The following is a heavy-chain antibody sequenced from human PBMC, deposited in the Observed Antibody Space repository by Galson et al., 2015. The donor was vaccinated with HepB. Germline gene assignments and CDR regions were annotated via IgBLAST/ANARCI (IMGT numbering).Heavy chain of an antibody. CDR1: GFSFHRHY. Sequence: SLRLSCAASGFSFHRHYLSWVRPAPGKGLEWVANVKHDGTEKHYVDSVRGRFTASRDNSKNSLYLQMNSLRVEDTAAYYCTRGLWFDYWGQGILVIVSS. CDR3: TRGLWFDY. V-gene: IGHV3-7*03. CDR2: VKHDGTEK. J-gene: IGHJ5*01.